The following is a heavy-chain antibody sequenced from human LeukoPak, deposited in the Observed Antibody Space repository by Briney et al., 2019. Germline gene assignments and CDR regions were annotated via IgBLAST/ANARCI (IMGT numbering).Heavy chain of an antibody. CDR3: ARRGIVVSGYLEFYFDS. J-gene: IGHJ4*02. CDR2: INGGGT. Sequence: PGGSVRLSCAASGFTLSNYAISWVRQAPGKGLEWVSAINGGGTYYAGSVKGRFTISRDNSKNTLYLQMNSLRAEDTAVYYCARRGIVVSGYLEFYFDSWGQGTLVTVSS. CDR1: GFTLSNYA. D-gene: IGHD6-19*01. V-gene: IGHV3-23*01.